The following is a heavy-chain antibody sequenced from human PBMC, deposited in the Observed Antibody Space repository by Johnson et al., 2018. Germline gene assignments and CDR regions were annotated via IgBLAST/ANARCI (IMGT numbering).Heavy chain of an antibody. CDR3: ARDPIFGVVMVSGMDV. J-gene: IGHJ6*02. D-gene: IGHD3-3*01. Sequence: QVRLVESGGGVVQPGRSLRLSCAASGFTFSSYGMHWVRQAPGTGLEWVAVIWSDGSNKYYADSVKGRFTIARDNSNNTLYLQMNSLRAEDTAVYSCARDPIFGVVMVSGMDVWGQGTTVTVSS. CDR1: GFTFSSYG. CDR2: IWSDGSNK. V-gene: IGHV3-33*01.